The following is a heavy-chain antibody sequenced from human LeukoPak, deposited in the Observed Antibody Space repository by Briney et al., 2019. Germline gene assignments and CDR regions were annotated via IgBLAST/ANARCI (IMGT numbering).Heavy chain of an antibody. CDR2: INYSRSL. CDR1: RGSISSSSYF. J-gene: IGHJ6*03. Sequence: SETLSLTCTVSRGSISSSSYFWGWIRQPPGKGLEWIGTINYSRSLYYNPSLRSRVTISLDTSKNQFSLKLSSVTAADTAMYYCAREKIGTGTILGKDYYYMDVWGKGTTVTVSS. V-gene: IGHV4-39*07. D-gene: IGHD1-1*01. CDR3: AREKIGTGTILGKDYYYMDV.